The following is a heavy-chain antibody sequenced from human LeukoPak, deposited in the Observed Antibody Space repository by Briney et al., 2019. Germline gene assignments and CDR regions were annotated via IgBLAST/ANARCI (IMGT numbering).Heavy chain of an antibody. CDR3: SKDLYGAYYDFWSGYSPVDY. CDR2: ISGSGGST. V-gene: IGHV3-23*01. CDR1: GFTFSSYA. D-gene: IGHD3-3*01. Sequence: GGSLRLSCAASGFTFSSYAMSWVRQAPGKGLEWVSAISGSGGSTYYADSVKGRFTISRDNSKNTLYLQMNSLRAEDTAVYYCSKDLYGAYYDFWSGYSPVDYWGQGTLVTVSS. J-gene: IGHJ4*02.